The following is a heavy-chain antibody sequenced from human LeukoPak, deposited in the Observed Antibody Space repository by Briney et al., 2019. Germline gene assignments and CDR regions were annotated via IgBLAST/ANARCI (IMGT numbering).Heavy chain of an antibody. Sequence: TSETLSLTRTVSGGSISSYYWSWIRQPPGKGLEWIGYIYHSGSTNYNPSLKSRVTISIDTSKNQFSLKLTSVTAADTAVYYCARALVGATRAFDIWGQGTMVTVSS. CDR3: ARALVGATRAFDI. CDR2: IYHSGST. CDR1: GGSISSYY. V-gene: IGHV4-59*01. J-gene: IGHJ3*02. D-gene: IGHD1-26*01.